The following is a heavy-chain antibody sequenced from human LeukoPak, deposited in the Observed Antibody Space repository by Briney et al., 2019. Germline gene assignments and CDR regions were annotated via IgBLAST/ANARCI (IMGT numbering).Heavy chain of an antibody. CDR1: GSTFSTSA. CDR3: AKGKSLPHYYYYGMDV. CDR2: IGGSGDTT. Sequence: HPGGSLRLSCAASGSTFSTSAMNWVRQAPGKGLEWVSVIGGSGDTTYYADSVRGRFTISRDNFKNTLYLQMNSLTAEDTAIYYCAKGKSLPHYYYYGMDVWGQGTTVTASS. V-gene: IGHV3-23*01. J-gene: IGHJ6*02.